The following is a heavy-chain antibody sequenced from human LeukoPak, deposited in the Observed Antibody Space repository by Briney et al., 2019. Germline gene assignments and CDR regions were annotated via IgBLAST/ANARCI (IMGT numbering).Heavy chain of an antibody. J-gene: IGHJ4*02. V-gene: IGHV4-4*07. CDR3: ARSAFLVTAPGLYYFDY. D-gene: IGHD6-13*01. Sequence: PSETLTLTCTVSGGSISSYYWSWIRQPAGKGLEWIGHIYNSGSTNYNPSLKGRVTMSVATSKNQFSLHLSSVTAADTAVYYCARSAFLVTAPGLYYFDYWGQGTLVAVSS. CDR1: GGSISSYY. CDR2: IYNSGST.